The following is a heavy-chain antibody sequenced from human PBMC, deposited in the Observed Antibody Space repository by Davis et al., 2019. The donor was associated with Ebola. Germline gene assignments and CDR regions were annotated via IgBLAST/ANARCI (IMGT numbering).Heavy chain of an antibody. V-gene: IGHV1-3*01. D-gene: IGHD2-21*01. CDR1: GYTFTSYY. CDR3: AREGCGADCYWGNWFDP. J-gene: IGHJ5*02. Sequence: AASVKVSCKASGYTFTSYYMHWVRQAPGQRLEWMGWINAGNGNTKYSQKFQGRVTITRDTSASTAYMELSSLRSEDTAVYYCAREGCGADCYWGNWFDPWGQGTLVTVSS. CDR2: INAGNGNT.